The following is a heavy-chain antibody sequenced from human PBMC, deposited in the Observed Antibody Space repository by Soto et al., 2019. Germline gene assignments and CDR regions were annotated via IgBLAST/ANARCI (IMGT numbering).Heavy chain of an antibody. CDR2: IFASGST. CDR1: GGSISDYY. CDR3: ARDGGRLMINPMDV. D-gene: IGHD3-16*01. Sequence: VQLQESGPGLVKPSETLSLTCTVSGGSISDYYWSWTRQPAGKGLEWIGRIFASGSTNYNPSLKSRVTMSVDTSKNQFSLRLSSVTAADTAVYYCARDGGRLMINPMDVWGQGTTVTVSS. V-gene: IGHV4-4*07. J-gene: IGHJ6*02.